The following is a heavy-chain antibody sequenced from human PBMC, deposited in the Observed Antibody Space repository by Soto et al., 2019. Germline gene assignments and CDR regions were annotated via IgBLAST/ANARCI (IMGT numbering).Heavy chain of an antibody. V-gene: IGHV3-11*01. D-gene: IGHD6-19*01. Sequence: QVQLVESGGGLVKPGGSLRLSCAASGFTFSDFYMTWIRQAPGKGLEWIAYIGSGGSPIYYADSVKGRFTISWDNSKKSLYLQMNSLRADDPAMYFCARDEYISAYWGQGTLVTVSS. CDR1: GFTFSDFY. J-gene: IGHJ4*02. CDR2: IGSGGSPI. CDR3: ARDEYISAY.